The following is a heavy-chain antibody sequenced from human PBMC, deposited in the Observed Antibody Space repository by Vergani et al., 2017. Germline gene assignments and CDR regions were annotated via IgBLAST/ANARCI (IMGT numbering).Heavy chain of an antibody. CDR2: IIPIFGTA. CDR1: GGTLSSYA. V-gene: IGHV1-69*18. J-gene: IGHJ4*02. Sequence: QVQLVQSGDEVKKPGSSVKVSCKASGGTLSSYAISWVRQAPGQGLEWMGRIIPIFGTANYAQKFQGRVTITADESTSTAYMELSSLRSEDTAVYYCARCSSGAYCSSTSCYPFDYWGQGTLVTVSS. D-gene: IGHD2-2*01. CDR3: ARCSSGAYCSSTSCYPFDY.